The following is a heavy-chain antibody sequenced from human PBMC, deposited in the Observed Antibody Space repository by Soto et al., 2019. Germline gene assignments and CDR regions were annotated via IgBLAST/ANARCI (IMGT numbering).Heavy chain of an antibody. CDR1: GFTFSSYA. CDR2: ISGSGGST. CDR3: AKDHEQSKDYYDSSGYLYYFDY. J-gene: IGHJ4*02. V-gene: IGHV3-23*01. D-gene: IGHD3-22*01. Sequence: GGSLRLSCAASGFTFSSYAMSWVRQAPGKGLEWVSAISGSGGSTYYANSEKGRYTIARDNSKNTLYLQMNSLRADDTAVYYCAKDHEQSKDYYDSSGYLYYFDYWGQGTLVTVSS.